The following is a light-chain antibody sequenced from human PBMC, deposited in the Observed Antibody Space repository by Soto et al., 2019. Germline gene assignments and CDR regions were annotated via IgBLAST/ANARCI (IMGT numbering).Light chain of an antibody. Sequence: IVLTQSPATLSVSPGERATLSCRASQSVSSNLAWYQQRPGQAPILLIYGASARATGVPVRFSGSGSGTEFTLTISSLQSEDVAVYYCQQYKNWPPYTFGQGTKLEIK. CDR3: QQYKNWPPYT. CDR1: QSVSSN. V-gene: IGKV3-15*01. CDR2: GAS. J-gene: IGKJ2*01.